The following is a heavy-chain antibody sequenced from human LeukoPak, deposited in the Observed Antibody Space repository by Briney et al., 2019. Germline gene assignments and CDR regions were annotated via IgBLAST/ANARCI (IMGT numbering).Heavy chain of an antibody. Sequence: ASVKVSCKVSGYTLTELSMHWVRPAPGKGLEWMGGFDPEDGETIYAQKFQGRVTMTEDTSTDTAYMELSSLRSEDTAVYYCAPRRKAYYYDSSAYYNFDYWGQGTLVTVSS. V-gene: IGHV1-24*01. J-gene: IGHJ4*02. D-gene: IGHD3-22*01. CDR1: GYTLTELS. CDR2: FDPEDGET. CDR3: APRRKAYYYDSSAYYNFDY.